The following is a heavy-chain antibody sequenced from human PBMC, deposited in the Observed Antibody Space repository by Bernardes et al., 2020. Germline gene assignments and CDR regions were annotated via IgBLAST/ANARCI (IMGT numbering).Heavy chain of an antibody. J-gene: IGHJ3*02. Sequence: GGSLRLSCAASGFTFRSYAMSWVRQAPGKGLEWVSALSGVDGGVGTYYADSVKGRFTISRVDSKNTVYLQMSSLRAEDTALYYCAKGRKAAAYGAFDIWGQGTMVTVSS. D-gene: IGHD6-13*01. CDR3: AKGRKAAAYGAFDI. V-gene: IGHV3-23*01. CDR1: GFTFRSYA. CDR2: LSGVDGGVGT.